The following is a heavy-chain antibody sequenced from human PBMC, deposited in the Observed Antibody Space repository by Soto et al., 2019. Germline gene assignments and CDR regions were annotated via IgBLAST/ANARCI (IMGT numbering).Heavy chain of an antibody. CDR1: GGTFSSYA. Sequence: QVQLVQSGAEVKKPGSSVKVSCKASGGTFSSYAITWVRQAPGQGLGGLGGIIPIFGTANYAQKFQARVTITADESTSTAYMELSSLRSEDTAVYYCARDRGPSSGYYPYWFDPWGQGTLVTVSS. D-gene: IGHD3-22*01. V-gene: IGHV1-69*12. CDR2: IIPIFGTA. CDR3: ARDRGPSSGYYPYWFDP. J-gene: IGHJ5*02.